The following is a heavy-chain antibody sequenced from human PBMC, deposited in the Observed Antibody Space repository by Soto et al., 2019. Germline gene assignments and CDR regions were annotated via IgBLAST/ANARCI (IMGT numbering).Heavy chain of an antibody. D-gene: IGHD5-18*01. CDR1: GFTFSSYG. CDR2: ISYDGSNK. J-gene: IGHJ4*02. CDR3: AKDRDTAMAY. V-gene: IGHV3-30*18. Sequence: QVQLVESGGGVVQPGRSLRLSCAASGFTFSSYGMHWVRQAPGKGLEWGAVISYDGSNKYYADSVKGRFTISRDNSKNTLYLQMNSLRAEDTAVYYCAKDRDTAMAYWGQGTLVTVSS.